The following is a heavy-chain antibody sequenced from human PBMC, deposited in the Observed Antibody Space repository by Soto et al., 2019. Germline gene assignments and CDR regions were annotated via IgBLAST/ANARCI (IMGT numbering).Heavy chain of an antibody. Sequence: QVQVVQSGAEVKKPGSSVKISCKASGRIFSSFPTSWVRQVPGQGLEWMGGVISASGSVTDAPKFQGRVTMTAVNSAGIGYMEVTSLTSEDTAIYYCARVGSRDAYNYVLDQWGPGTMVTVSS. D-gene: IGHD5-18*01. J-gene: IGHJ1*01. V-gene: IGHV1-69*06. CDR1: GRIFSSFP. CDR3: ARVGSRDAYNYVLDQ. CDR2: VISASGSV.